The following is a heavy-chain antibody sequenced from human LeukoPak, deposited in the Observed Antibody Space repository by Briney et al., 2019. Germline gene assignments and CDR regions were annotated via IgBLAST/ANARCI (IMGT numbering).Heavy chain of an antibody. J-gene: IGHJ4*02. CDR2: MKYSGKT. CDR3: ARAPPRRCPGNDCYPIFDF. V-gene: IGHV4-59*12. Sequence: SETLSLTCTVSGDSIISSYWSWIRQPPGKGLEWIAYMKYSGKTNYNRPRKSRVTIPLDTSKNKFSLILSSVTTADTAVDYCARAPPRRCPGNDCYPIFDFWGQGSLVTVSS. D-gene: IGHD2-21*02. CDR1: GDSIISSY.